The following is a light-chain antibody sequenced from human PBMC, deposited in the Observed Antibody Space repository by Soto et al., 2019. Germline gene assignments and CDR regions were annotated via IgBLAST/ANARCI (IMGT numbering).Light chain of an antibody. CDR2: AAS. J-gene: IGKJ1*01. CDR1: QSVNSN. CDR3: QEYKYLPCT. V-gene: IGKV3-15*01. Sequence: EIVMTQSPGTLSVSPGERATLSCSARQSVNSNFAPYRHRPGQAPRLLIYAASTRATGIPGTFSRSASTTDVSLTISSVKSEGFAGDYCQEYKYLPCTFGQGTKVDVK.